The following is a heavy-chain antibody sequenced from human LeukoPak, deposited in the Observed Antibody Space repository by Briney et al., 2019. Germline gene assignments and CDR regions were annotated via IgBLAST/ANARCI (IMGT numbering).Heavy chain of an antibody. V-gene: IGHV3-21*01. Sequence: GGSLRLSCGVSGFSFNSYSMNWVRQAPGKGLEWVASITGHGTEMFYADSLRGRFTISRDNSKNSLYLQMNSLRVEDTAVYYCAREGQEYLATFDVWGQGTVVSVSS. CDR2: ITGHGTEM. CDR3: AREGQEYLATFDV. J-gene: IGHJ3*01. CDR1: GFSFNSYS. D-gene: IGHD2/OR15-2a*01.